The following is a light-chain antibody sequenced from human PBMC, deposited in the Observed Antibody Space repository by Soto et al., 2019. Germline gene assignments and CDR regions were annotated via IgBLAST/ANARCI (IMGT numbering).Light chain of an antibody. CDR3: CSYAGSSTDVV. CDR1: SSDVGSYNL. V-gene: IGLV2-23*01. Sequence: QSALTQPASVSGSPGQSITISCTGTSSDVGSYNLVSWYQQHPGKAPKLMIYEGSKRPSGVSNRFSGSKSGNTASLTISGLPDEDEADYYCCSYAGSSTDVVFGGGTKLTVL. CDR2: EGS. J-gene: IGLJ2*01.